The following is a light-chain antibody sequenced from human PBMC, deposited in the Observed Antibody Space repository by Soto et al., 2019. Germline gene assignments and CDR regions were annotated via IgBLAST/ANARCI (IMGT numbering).Light chain of an antibody. V-gene: IGKV3-20*01. Sequence: EIVLTQSPGTLSLSPGDRATLSCRASQSVSSNFLAWYQQKPGQAPRLLIYGASIRATSIPDRFSCSGSGSYFTLTIRRLEPEDFAMYYYHQYGSSPRTFGQGTKVEIK. J-gene: IGKJ1*01. CDR3: HQYGSSPRT. CDR2: GAS. CDR1: QSVSSNF.